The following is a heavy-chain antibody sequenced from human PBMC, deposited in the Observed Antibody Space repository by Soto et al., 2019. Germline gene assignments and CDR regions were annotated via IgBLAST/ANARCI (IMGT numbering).Heavy chain of an antibody. J-gene: IGHJ4*02. D-gene: IGHD6-6*01. CDR3: ARSIAVPSTHIDH. V-gene: IGHV4-59*01. CDR2: VYYTGST. Sequence: SETLSLTCRVSGGSMSGYYWSWIRQAPGKGLEWIGYVYYTGSTNYNPSLQSRVTISVDTSNKQFSLSLRLVTAADTAVYFCARSIAVPSTHIDHWGQGIRVTVSS. CDR1: GGSMSGYY.